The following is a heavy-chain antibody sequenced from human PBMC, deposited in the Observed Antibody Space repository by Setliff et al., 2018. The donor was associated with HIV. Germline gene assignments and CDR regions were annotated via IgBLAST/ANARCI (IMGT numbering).Heavy chain of an antibody. J-gene: IGHJ4*02. V-gene: IGHV4-39*01. D-gene: IGHD4-17*01. CDR1: GGSTDSGSYY. Sequence: PSETLSLTCTVSGGSTDSGSYYWAWIRQPPGKGLEWIGSMYYTGGTYYNPSLKSRVTISIDTSKNQFSLKLTSVTASDTAVYYCARAAAGNTGPFDLWGQGSPVTVSS. CDR2: MYYTGGT. CDR3: ARAAAGNTGPFDL.